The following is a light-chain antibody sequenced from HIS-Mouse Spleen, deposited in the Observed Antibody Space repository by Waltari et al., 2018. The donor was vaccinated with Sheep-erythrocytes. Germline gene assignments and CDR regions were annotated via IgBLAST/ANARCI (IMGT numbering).Light chain of an antibody. CDR1: QSVSSSY. J-gene: IGKJ1*01. CDR2: GAS. CDR3: QQYGSSLRT. V-gene: IGKV3-20*01. Sequence: TLSLSPGERATLSCRASQSVSSSYLAWYQQKPGQAPRLLIYGASSRATGIPDRFSGSGSGTDFTLTISRLEPEDFAVYYCQQYGSSLRTFGQGTKVEIK.